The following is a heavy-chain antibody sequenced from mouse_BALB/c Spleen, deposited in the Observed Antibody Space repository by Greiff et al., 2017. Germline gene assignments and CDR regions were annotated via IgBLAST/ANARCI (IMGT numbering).Heavy chain of an antibody. D-gene: IGHD1-1*01. Sequence: VMLVESGPGLVAPSQSLSITCTVSGFSLTSYGVHWVRQPPGKGLEWLGVIWAGGSTNYNSALMSRLSISKDNSKSQVFLKMNSLQTDDTAMYYCATPLYYGSSYYAMDYWGQGTSVTVSS. V-gene: IGHV2-9*02. J-gene: IGHJ4*01. CDR2: IWAGGST. CDR1: GFSLTSYG. CDR3: ATPLYYGSSYYAMDY.